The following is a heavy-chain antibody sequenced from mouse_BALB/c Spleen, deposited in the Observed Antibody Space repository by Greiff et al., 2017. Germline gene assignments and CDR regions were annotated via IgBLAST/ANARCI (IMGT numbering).Heavy chain of an antibody. CDR2: ISSGSSTI. CDR1: GFTFSSFG. Sequence: EVKVVESGGGLVQPGGSRKLSCAASGFTFSSFGMHWVRQAPEKGLEWVAYISSGSSTIYYADTVKGRFTISRDNPKNTLFLQMTSLRSEDTAMYYCARWDGNYPYFDVWGAGTTVTVSS. D-gene: IGHD2-1*01. J-gene: IGHJ1*01. CDR3: ARWDGNYPYFDV. V-gene: IGHV5-17*02.